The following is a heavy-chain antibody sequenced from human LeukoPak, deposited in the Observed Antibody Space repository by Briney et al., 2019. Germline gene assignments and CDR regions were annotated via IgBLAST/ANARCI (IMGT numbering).Heavy chain of an antibody. V-gene: IGHV3-30*02. J-gene: IGHJ4*02. CDR1: GFTFSSYG. D-gene: IGHD1-14*01. CDR2: IRYDGSNK. Sequence: PGGSLRLSCAASGFTFSSYGMHWVRQAPGKGLEWVAFIRYDGSNKYYADSVKGRFTISRDNSKNTLYLQMNSLRAEDTAVYYCAKMLPEGPKSLRGVDYWGQGTLVTVSS. CDR3: AKMLPEGPKSLRGVDY.